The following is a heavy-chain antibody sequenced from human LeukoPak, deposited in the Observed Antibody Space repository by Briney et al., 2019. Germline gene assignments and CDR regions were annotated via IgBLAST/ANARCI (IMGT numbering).Heavy chain of an antibody. Sequence: GGSLRLSCAASGFTFSSYVISWVRQAPGKGLEWVSSISSSSSYIYYADSVKGRFTISRDNAKNSLYLQMNSLRAEDTAVYYCASDGSGRQWGQGTLVTVSS. CDR1: GFTFSSYV. D-gene: IGHD3-10*01. V-gene: IGHV3-21*01. CDR2: ISSSSSYI. CDR3: ASDGSGRQ. J-gene: IGHJ4*02.